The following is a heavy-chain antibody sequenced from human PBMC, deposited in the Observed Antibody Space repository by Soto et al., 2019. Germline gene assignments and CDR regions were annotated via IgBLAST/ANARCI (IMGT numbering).Heavy chain of an antibody. D-gene: IGHD2-2*01. CDR1: GDTFASYA. CDR3: ASDPPPPAY. Sequence: QVQLVQSGAEVKKPGASVKVSCNASGDTFASYAISWMRQAPGQGLEWMGWISAYHGNTNYAQKLQGRVNMTTATSTSTAYMELRSLSSDDTAEYYCASDPPPPAYWGQGTLVTVSS. J-gene: IGHJ4*02. V-gene: IGHV1-18*01. CDR2: ISAYHGNT.